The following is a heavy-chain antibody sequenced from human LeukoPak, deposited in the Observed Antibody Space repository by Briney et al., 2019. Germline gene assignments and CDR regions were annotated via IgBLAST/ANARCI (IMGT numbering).Heavy chain of an antibody. J-gene: IGHJ4*02. V-gene: IGHV1-69*04. D-gene: IGHD3-10*01. CDR3: ARDIAYYYGSGSYPGDY. Sequence: GASVKVSCKASGGTFSSYAISWVRQAPGQGLEWMGRIIPILGIANYAQKLQGRVTMTTDTSTSTAYMELRSLRSDDTAVYYCARDIAYYYGSGSYPGDYWGQGTLVTVSS. CDR1: GGTFSSYA. CDR2: IIPILGIA.